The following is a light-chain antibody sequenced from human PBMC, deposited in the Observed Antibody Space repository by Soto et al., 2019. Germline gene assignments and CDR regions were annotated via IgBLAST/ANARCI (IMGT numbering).Light chain of an antibody. CDR3: HQADSLFT. CDR2: AAS. V-gene: IGKV3D-20*02. J-gene: IGKJ3*01. Sequence: VLTQSPATLSLSPGERATLSCRASQTVTSAYLAWYRQTPGQPPRLLIYAASTRATGIPDRFWGGGSGTDFTLNIERLEPEDFAVYYCHQADSLFTFGPGTKVDIK. CDR1: QTVTSAY.